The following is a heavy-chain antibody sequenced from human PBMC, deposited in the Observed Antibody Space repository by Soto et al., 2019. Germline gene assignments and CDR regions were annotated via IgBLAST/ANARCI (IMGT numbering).Heavy chain of an antibody. J-gene: IGHJ6*02. V-gene: IGHV3-21*01. D-gene: IGHD1-1*01. CDR3: ARAPPQLLPDV. CDR1: GFTFSSYS. CDR2: ISGSSSYI. Sequence: EVQLVESGGGLVKPGGSLRLSCAASGFTFSSYSMSWVRQAPGKGLEWVSSISGSSSYIYYADSVKGRFTLSRDNAKNSLYLQMNSLRAEDTAVYYCARAPPQLLPDVWGQGTTVTVSS.